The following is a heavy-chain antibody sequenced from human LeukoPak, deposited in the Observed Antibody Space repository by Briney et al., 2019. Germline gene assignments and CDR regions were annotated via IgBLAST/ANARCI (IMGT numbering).Heavy chain of an antibody. V-gene: IGHV4-61*02. CDR3: ARTGSAWWAELGHFDY. CDR2: IYTSGST. Sequence: PSQTLSLTCTVSGGSISSGSYYWSWIRQPAGKGLEWIGRIYTSGSTNYNPSLKSRVTMSVDTSKNQFSLKLSSVTAADTAVYYCARTGSAWWAELGHFDYWGQGTLVTVSS. D-gene: IGHD7-27*01. J-gene: IGHJ4*02. CDR1: GGSISSGSYY.